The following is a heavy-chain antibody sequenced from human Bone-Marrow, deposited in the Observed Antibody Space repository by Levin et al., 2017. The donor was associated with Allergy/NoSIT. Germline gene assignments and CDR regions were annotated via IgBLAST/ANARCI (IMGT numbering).Heavy chain of an antibody. Sequence: QTGGSLRLSCAASGFTFDDYTMHWVRQAPGKGLEWVALISWDGSKTYYGDSVKGRFTISRDNSQNSLFLQMNSLRTEDTALYYCVRDGGYCSGGTCLGTFDIWGQGTVVTVSS. CDR3: VRDGGYCSGGTCLGTFDI. D-gene: IGHD2-15*01. CDR2: ISWDGSKT. CDR1: GFTFDDYT. J-gene: IGHJ3*02. V-gene: IGHV3-43*01.